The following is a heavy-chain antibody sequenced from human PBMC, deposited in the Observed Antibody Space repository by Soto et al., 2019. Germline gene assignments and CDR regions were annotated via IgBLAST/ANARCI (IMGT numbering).Heavy chain of an antibody. CDR3: ARIYCSGGSCYGNYFDY. V-gene: IGHV2-5*02. Sequence: QITLKESGPTLVKPTQTLTLTCTFSGFSLSTSGVGVGWIRQSPGKALEWLALIYWDDDKRYSPSLKRRLTITKDSSKNQVVLTMTNMDPVDKATYYCARIYCSGGSCYGNYFDYWGQGTLVTVSS. J-gene: IGHJ4*02. D-gene: IGHD2-15*01. CDR2: IYWDDDK. CDR1: GFSLSTSGVG.